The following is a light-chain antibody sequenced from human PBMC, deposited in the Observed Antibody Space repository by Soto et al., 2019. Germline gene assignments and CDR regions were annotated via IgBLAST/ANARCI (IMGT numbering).Light chain of an antibody. V-gene: IGKV1-39*01. J-gene: IGKJ2*01. CDR2: AAS. CDR1: QNINSY. Sequence: DIQMTQSPSSLSASVGDRVTITCRASQNINSYLNWYQQKPGKAPNLLIYAASSLQSAVPSRFSGSGSGTDFTLTISSLQPEDFATYYCQQGYSTPYTFGQGTKLEIK. CDR3: QQGYSTPYT.